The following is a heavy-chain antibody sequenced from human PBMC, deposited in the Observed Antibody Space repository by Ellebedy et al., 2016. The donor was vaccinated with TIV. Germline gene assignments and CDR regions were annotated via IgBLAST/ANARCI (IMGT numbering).Heavy chain of an antibody. CDR3: AKVLFAFGEFESPFDP. V-gene: IGHV3-30*02. D-gene: IGHD3-10*01. Sequence: GGSLRLSCAASGFTFHSYGMHWVRQAPGKGLEWVTFIRYDGSDKYYADSVKGRFTVSRDNSKNTLTLQMNSPRLEDTAVYYCAKVLFAFGEFESPFDPWGQGTLVIVSS. CDR2: IRYDGSDK. CDR1: GFTFHSYG. J-gene: IGHJ5*02.